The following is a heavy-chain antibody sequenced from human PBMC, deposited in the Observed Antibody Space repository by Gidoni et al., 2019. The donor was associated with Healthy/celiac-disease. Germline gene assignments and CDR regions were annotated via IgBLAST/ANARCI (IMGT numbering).Heavy chain of an antibody. CDR3: ARVRRELLDRRAFDY. V-gene: IGHV1-18*01. D-gene: IGHD1-26*01. CDR2: ISAYNGNT. J-gene: IGHJ4*02. Sequence: QPSTQVLEWMGWISAYNGNTNYAQKLQGRVTMTTDTSTSTAYMELRSLRSDDTAVYYCARVRRELLDRRAFDYWGQGTLVTVSS.